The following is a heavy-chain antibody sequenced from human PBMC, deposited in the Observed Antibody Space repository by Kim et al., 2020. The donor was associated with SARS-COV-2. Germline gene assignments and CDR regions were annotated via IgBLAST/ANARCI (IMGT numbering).Heavy chain of an antibody. J-gene: IGHJ6*02. CDR3: ATANIVVVPAATNIYYYYYGMDV. CDR2: FDPEDGET. V-gene: IGHV1-24*01. CDR1: GYTLTELS. D-gene: IGHD2-2*01. Sequence: ASVKVSCKVSGYTLTELSMHWVRQAPGKGLEWMGGFDPEDGETIYAQKFQGRVTMTEDTSTDTAYMELSSLRSEDTAVYYCATANIVVVPAATNIYYYYYGMDVWGQGTTVTVSS.